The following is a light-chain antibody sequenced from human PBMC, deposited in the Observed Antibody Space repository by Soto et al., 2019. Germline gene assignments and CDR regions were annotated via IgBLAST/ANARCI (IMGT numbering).Light chain of an antibody. V-gene: IGKV1-39*01. CDR2: AAS. J-gene: IGKJ2*01. Sequence: DIQMTQSPSSLSASVGDRVTITYRASQSISSYLNWYQQKPGKAPKLLIYAASSLQSGVPSRFSGSGSGTDFTLTISSLQPEYFATYYCQQSYSTPNTFGQGTKLEIK. CDR3: QQSYSTPNT. CDR1: QSISSY.